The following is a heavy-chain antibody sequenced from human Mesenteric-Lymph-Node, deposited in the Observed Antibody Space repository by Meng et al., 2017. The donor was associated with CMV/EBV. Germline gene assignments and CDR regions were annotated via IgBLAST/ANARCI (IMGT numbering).Heavy chain of an antibody. J-gene: IGHJ5*02. V-gene: IGHV3-48*03. Sequence: GESLKISCAASGFTFSSYEMNWVRQAPGKGLEWVSYISSSGSTIYYADSVKGRFTISRDNAKNSLYLQMNSLRAEDTAVYYCARGGYCSSTSCYGDWFDPWGQGTLVTVSS. CDR1: GFTFSSYE. CDR3: ARGGYCSSTSCYGDWFDP. CDR2: ISSSGSTI. D-gene: IGHD2-2*01.